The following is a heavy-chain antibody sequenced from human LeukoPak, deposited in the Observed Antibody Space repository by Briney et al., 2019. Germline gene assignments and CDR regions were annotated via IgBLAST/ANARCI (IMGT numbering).Heavy chain of an antibody. CDR1: GFTFNNYA. D-gene: IGHD3-9*01. CDR3: AKWGDYDILTGYYDSDY. V-gene: IGHV3-23*01. J-gene: IGHJ4*02. Sequence: GGSLRLSCAASGFTFNNYAMSWVRQAPGKGLEWVSAITGSGGATFYADSVKGRFTISRENSKNTLYLQMNSLRAEDTAVYYCAKWGDYDILTGYYDSDYWGQGTPVTVSS. CDR2: ITGSGGAT.